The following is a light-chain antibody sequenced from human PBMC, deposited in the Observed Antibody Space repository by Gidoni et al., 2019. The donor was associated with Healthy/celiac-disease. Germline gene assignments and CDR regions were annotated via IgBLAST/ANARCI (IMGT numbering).Light chain of an antibody. Sequence: SYALTQPPSVSVSPGQTARITCSGDALPKQYAYWYQQKPAQAPVLVIYKDSERPSGIPERFSGSSSGTTVTLTISGVQAEDEADYYCQSADSRGTYRVFGGGTKLTVL. V-gene: IGLV3-25*03. CDR3: QSADSRGTYRV. CDR2: KDS. CDR1: ALPKQY. J-gene: IGLJ2*01.